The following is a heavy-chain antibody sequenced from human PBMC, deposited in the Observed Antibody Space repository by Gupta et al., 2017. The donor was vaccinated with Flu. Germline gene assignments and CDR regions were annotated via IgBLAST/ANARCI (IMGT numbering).Heavy chain of an antibody. D-gene: IGHD5-18*01. CDR1: GGSFSGYY. V-gene: IGHV4-34*01. CDR2: INHSGST. Sequence: QVQLQQWGAGLLTPSETLSLTCAVYGGSFSGYYWSWIRQPPGKGLEWIGEINHSGSTNYNPSLKSRVTISVDTSKNQCALKLSSVTAADTAVYYCARVRPKRGYSYGNGPHWYFDLWGRGTLVTVSS. J-gene: IGHJ2*01. CDR3: ARVRPKRGYSYGNGPHWYFDL.